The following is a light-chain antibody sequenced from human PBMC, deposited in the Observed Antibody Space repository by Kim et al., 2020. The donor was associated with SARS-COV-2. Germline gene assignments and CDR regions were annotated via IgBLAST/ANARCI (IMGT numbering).Light chain of an antibody. CDR2: GAS. CDR1: QSVRSN. CDR3: QQYDSWPPLT. V-gene: IGKV3-15*01. Sequence: EVVMTQSPATLSVSPGERATVSCRASQSVRSNLAWFQQKPGQSPRLLISGASTRATGVPARFSGSGSGTEFTLTISSLQSEDFAVYYCQQYDSWPPLTFGGGTKVDIK. J-gene: IGKJ4*01.